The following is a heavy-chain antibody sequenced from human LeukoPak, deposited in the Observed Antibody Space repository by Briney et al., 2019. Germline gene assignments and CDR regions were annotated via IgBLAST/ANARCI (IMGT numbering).Heavy chain of an antibody. J-gene: IGHJ4*02. CDR2: IIPIFGTA. Sequence: GASVKVSCKASGGTFSSYAISWVRQAPGQGLEWMGGIIPIFGTANYAQKFQGRVTITADESTSTAYMELGSLRSEDTAVYYCARSVIRYFDWPCYFDYWGQGTLVTVSS. CDR3: ARSVIRYFDWPCYFDY. D-gene: IGHD3-9*01. CDR1: GGTFSSYA. V-gene: IGHV1-69*13.